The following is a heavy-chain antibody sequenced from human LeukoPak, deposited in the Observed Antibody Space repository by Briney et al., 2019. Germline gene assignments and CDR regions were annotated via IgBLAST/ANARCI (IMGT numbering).Heavy chain of an antibody. Sequence: PGGSLRLSCAASGFIFSSHGMNWVRQAPGKGLEWVSGIIPSGGITYYADSVKGRFTISRDNSKNTLYLQMNSLRAEDTAVYYCARVRVTYYYGSGGPADYYYYYYMDVWGKGTTVTISS. V-gene: IGHV3-23*01. CDR2: IIPSGGIT. J-gene: IGHJ6*03. CDR3: ARVRVTYYYGSGGPADYYYYYYMDV. CDR1: GFIFSSHG. D-gene: IGHD3-10*01.